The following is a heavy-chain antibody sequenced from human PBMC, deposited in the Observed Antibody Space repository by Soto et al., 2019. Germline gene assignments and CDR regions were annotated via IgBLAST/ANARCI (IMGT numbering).Heavy chain of an antibody. J-gene: IGHJ6*02. CDR3: ARHPYGYLYYYYYGMDV. D-gene: IGHD5-18*01. Sequence: PGESLKISCKGSGYSFTSYWISWVRQMPGKGLEWMGRIDPSDSYTNYSPSFQGHVTISADKSISTAYLQWSSLKASDTAMYYCARHPYGYLYYYYYGMDVWGQGTTVTVSS. CDR2: IDPSDSYT. V-gene: IGHV5-10-1*01. CDR1: GYSFTSYW.